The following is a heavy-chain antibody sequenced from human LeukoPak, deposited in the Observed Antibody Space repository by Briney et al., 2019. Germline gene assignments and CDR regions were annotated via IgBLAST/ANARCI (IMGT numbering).Heavy chain of an antibody. CDR2: INHSGST. V-gene: IGHV4-34*01. D-gene: IGHD3-3*01. Sequence: PSETLSLTCAVYGGSFSGYYWSWIRQPPGKGLEWIGEINHSGSTNYNPSLKSRVTISVDTSKNQFSLKLSSVTAADTAVYYRASGPTYYDFWSGYSADYWGQGTLVTVSS. CDR1: GGSFSGYY. J-gene: IGHJ4*02. CDR3: ASGPTYYDFWSGYSADY.